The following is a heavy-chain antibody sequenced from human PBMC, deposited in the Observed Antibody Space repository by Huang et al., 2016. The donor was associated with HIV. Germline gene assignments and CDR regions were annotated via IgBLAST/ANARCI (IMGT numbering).Heavy chain of an antibody. CDR2: ISKTRGAT. CDR1: GYTFSTYS. V-gene: IGHV3-48*01. D-gene: IGHD3-22*01. Sequence: EVQLVESGGGLAQPGGSLRLSCVASGYTFSTYSMNWFRQAPGKGLEWVSYISKTRGATSYAESVKGRFTVSRDNVKNSLYLQMNRLRVEDTAMYYCVRDSSSGLQLRYWGQGALVIVS. CDR3: VRDSSSGLQLRY. J-gene: IGHJ4*02.